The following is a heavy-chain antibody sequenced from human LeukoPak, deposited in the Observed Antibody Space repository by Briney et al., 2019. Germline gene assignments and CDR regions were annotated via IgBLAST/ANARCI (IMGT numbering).Heavy chain of an antibody. CDR3: ARDLWLGQRGLFYFEY. Sequence: GGSLRLSCAAFGFTFRGHWMSWVRQAPGKGPEWVANIREDGSEKFYVNSVKGRFTISRDNAKNSLYLQMDSLTVDDTAIYYCARDLWLGQRGLFYFEYWGQGTPVTVAS. CDR1: GFTFRGHW. J-gene: IGHJ4*02. V-gene: IGHV3-7*01. D-gene: IGHD3-22*01. CDR2: IREDGSEK.